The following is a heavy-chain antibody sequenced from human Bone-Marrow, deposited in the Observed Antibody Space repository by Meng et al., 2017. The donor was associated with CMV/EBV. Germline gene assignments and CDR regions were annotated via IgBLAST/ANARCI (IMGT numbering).Heavy chain of an antibody. CDR3: TKDLRPGGADV. CDR1: PFTFHKYA. CDR2: FSLDSDRI. D-gene: IGHD3-10*01. V-gene: IGHV3-9*01. Sequence: GGSLRLYCTVSPFTFHKYAIHWVRQAPGKGLEWVSGFSLDSDRIDYADSVKGRFTVSRDSAKGSLYLQMNSLRVEDTALYYCTKDLRPGGADVWGQGTTVTVSS. J-gene: IGHJ6*02.